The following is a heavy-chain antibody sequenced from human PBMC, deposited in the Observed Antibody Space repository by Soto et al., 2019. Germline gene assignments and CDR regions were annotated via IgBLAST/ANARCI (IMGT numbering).Heavy chain of an antibody. CDR2: VEYGGST. J-gene: IGHJ5*02. Sequence: QLQESGPGLVKPSETLSLTCTVSGGSIISSHFYWGWIRQPPGKGLEWIGSVEYGGSTYDNPSLKSRVTLSADTSTNQFSLKLTSVTAADTAIYYCARHVRGAVTMNWFDPWGHGTLVTVSS. D-gene: IGHD3-10*02. CDR3: ARHVRGAVTMNWFDP. V-gene: IGHV4-39*01. CDR1: GGSIISSHFY.